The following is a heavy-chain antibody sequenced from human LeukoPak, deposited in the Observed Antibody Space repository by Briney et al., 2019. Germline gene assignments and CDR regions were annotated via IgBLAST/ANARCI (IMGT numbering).Heavy chain of an antibody. CDR3: ARGGDYLYYYYMDV. D-gene: IGHD4-17*01. CDR1: GYSISSGYY. V-gene: IGHV4-38-2*01. Sequence: SETLSLTCAVSGYSISSGYYWGWIRQPPGKGLEWIGSIYHSGSTYYNPSPKSRVTISVDTSKNQFSLKLSSVTAADTAVYYCARGGDYLYYYYMDVWGKGTTVTVSS. J-gene: IGHJ6*03. CDR2: IYHSGST.